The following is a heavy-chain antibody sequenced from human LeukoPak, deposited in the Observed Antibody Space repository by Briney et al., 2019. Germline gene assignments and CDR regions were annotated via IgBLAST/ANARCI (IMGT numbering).Heavy chain of an antibody. V-gene: IGHV3-74*01. CDR1: GFTFSHYW. CDR3: ARVRGGSGRSYAADAFDI. Sequence: PGGSLRLSCAAFGFTFSHYWMHWVRQAPGKGLVWVSRIYNDGSSTSYADSVKGRFTISRDNAKSTLYLQMNSLRAEDTAVYYCARVRGGSGRSYAADAFDIWGQGTMVTVSS. CDR2: IYNDGSST. D-gene: IGHD1-26*01. J-gene: IGHJ3*02.